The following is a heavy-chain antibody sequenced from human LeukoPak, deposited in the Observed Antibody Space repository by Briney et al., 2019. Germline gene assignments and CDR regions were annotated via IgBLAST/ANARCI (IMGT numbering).Heavy chain of an antibody. J-gene: IGHJ4*02. CDR2: INANTGNP. Sequence: GASVKDSCKASGYTFTSYAMNWVRQAPGEGLEWMGWINANTGNPTYAQGFTGRFVLSLDTSVSTAYLQISSLKDEDTAVYYCARGPWGQWLVPDYWGQGTLVTVSS. D-gene: IGHD6-19*01. CDR3: ARGPWGQWLVPDY. CDR1: GYTFTSYA. V-gene: IGHV7-4-1*02.